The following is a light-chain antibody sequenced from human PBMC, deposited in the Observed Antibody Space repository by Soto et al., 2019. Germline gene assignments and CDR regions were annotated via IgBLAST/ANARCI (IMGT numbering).Light chain of an antibody. Sequence: EVVLTQSPNTLSLSPGERATLSCWASQSLRSSYLAWYQRKPGQAPSLLLFGAPRRATGIPDRFNGSGSGTDFILTISSLEPEDVAVYYCQQHGTSPYTFGQGTVLEIK. CDR3: QQHGTSPYT. J-gene: IGKJ2*01. CDR1: QSLRSSY. V-gene: IGKV3-20*01. CDR2: GAP.